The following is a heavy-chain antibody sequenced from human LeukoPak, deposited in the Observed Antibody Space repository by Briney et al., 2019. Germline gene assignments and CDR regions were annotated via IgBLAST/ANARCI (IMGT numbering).Heavy chain of an antibody. CDR1: AFTFSSYG. CDR3: ARPSILWWRGGAFDI. Sequence: PGGSLRLSCAASAFTFSSYGMHWVRQAPGKGLEWVAYIQYDRTNEQYAHSVKGRFRISRDNSNNILYLQMNSLRAEDTAVYYCARPSILWWRGGAFDIWGQGTMVTVSS. J-gene: IGHJ3*02. D-gene: IGHD2-21*01. V-gene: IGHV3-30*02. CDR2: IQYDRTNE.